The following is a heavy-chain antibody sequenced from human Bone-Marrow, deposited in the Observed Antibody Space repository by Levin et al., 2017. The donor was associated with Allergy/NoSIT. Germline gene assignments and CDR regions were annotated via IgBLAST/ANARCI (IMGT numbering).Heavy chain of an antibody. CDR2: IYSGGST. Sequence: PSETLSLTCAASGFTVSNNYVTWVRQAPGKGLEWVSLIYSGGSTYYADSVKARFTISRDNSKNTVYLQMNSLRAEDTAVYYCARDRGGERSGWYYWGQGTLVTVSS. CDR3: ARDRGGERSGWYY. J-gene: IGHJ4*02. V-gene: IGHV3-66*01. D-gene: IGHD6-19*01. CDR1: GFTVSNNY.